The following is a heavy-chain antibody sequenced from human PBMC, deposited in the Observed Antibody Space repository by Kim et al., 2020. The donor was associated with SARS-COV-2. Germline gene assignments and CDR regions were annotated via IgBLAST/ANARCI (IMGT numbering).Heavy chain of an antibody. J-gene: IGHJ4*02. Sequence: GRFTISRDNAKNSLYLQMNSLRAEDTAVYYCARVDNPWGAAGTYWGQGTLVTVSS. D-gene: IGHD6-13*01. CDR3: ARVDNPWGAAGTY. V-gene: IGHV3-11*06.